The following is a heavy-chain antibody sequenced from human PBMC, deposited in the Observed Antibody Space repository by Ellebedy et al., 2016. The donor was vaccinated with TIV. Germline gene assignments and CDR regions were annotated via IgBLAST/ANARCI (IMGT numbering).Heavy chain of an antibody. CDR1: GGSLTNHF. D-gene: IGHD6-13*01. CDR2: IYYTGSA. Sequence: MPSETLSLTCTVSGGSLTNHFWSWIRQPPGKGLEWIASIYYTGSANYNPYLKSRVTISVDTSKNQISLTLMTSVSAADTAVYYCARVAITAAVGGGYFDLWGRGTLVTVSS. V-gene: IGHV4-59*11. CDR3: ARVAITAAVGGGYFDL. J-gene: IGHJ2*01.